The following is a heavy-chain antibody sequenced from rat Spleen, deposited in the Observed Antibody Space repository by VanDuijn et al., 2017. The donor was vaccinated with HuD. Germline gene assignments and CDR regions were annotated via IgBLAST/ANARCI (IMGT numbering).Heavy chain of an antibody. CDR3: ATPGRPLVAH. Sequence: EVQLVESGGGLVQPGRSLKLSCAASGLSFSNYDMAWVRQAPKKGLEWVAAISYDGSRTYYRDSVKGRFTISRDNAKSTLYLQMDSLRSEDTATYYCATPGRPLVAHWGQGTLVSVSS. J-gene: IGHJ3*01. V-gene: IGHV5S10*01. CDR2: ISYDGSRT. CDR1: GLSFSNYD. D-gene: IGHD4-2*01.